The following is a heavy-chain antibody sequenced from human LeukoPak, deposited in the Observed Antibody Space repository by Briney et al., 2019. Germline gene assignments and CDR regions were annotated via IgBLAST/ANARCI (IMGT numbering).Heavy chain of an antibody. CDR2: INPNSGGT. Sequence: ASVKVSCKASGYTFTGYYMHWVRQAPGQGLDWMGRINPNSGGTNYAQKFQGRVTMTRDTSISTDYMELSRLRSDDTAVYYCARGHMVRGVITIFDYRGQGTLVTVSS. CDR3: ARGHMVRGVITIFDY. J-gene: IGHJ4*02. V-gene: IGHV1-2*06. CDR1: GYTFTGYY. D-gene: IGHD3-10*01.